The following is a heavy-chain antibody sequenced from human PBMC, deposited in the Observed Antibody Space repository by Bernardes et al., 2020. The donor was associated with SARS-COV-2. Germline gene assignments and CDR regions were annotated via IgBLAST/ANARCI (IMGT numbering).Heavy chain of an antibody. CDR1: GASISSSDYY. D-gene: IGHD4-17*01. CDR2: IYYSGST. V-gene: IGHV4-39*01. CDR3: SRLLTTSIY. J-gene: IGHJ4*02. Sequence: SETLSLTCTVSGASISSSDYYWCWIRQPPRKGLEWIASIYYSGSTYYNPSLNSRVIISVDTSKNQFSLKLSSVTAADTAVYFCSRLLTTSIYWGQGTPVTVSS.